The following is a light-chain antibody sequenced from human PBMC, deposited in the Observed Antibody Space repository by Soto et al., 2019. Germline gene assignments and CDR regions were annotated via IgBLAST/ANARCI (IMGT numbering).Light chain of an antibody. CDR2: EVS. J-gene: IGLJ2*01. Sequence: QSALTQPPSASGSPGQSVTISCPGTRSDVGGYNYVSWYQQHPGKAPKLMIYEVSKRPSGVPDRFSGSKSGNTASLTVSGLQADDEADYYCSSYAGGNNFVLFGGGTKLTVL. CDR3: SSYAGGNNFVL. CDR1: RSDVGGYNY. V-gene: IGLV2-8*01.